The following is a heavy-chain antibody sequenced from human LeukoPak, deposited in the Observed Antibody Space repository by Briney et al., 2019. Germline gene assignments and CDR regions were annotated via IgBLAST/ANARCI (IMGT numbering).Heavy chain of an antibody. CDR3: ARLHGYSYGLADS. Sequence: GGSLRLSCAASGFIFSDSYMAWIRQAPGKGPEWVSYITSTSSNTMYPDSVRGRFTFSRDNAKNSLYLQMNSLRVEDTAVYYCARLHGYSYGLADSWGQGTLVTVSS. CDR2: ITSTSSNT. CDR1: GFIFSDSY. D-gene: IGHD5-18*01. J-gene: IGHJ4*02. V-gene: IGHV3-11*06.